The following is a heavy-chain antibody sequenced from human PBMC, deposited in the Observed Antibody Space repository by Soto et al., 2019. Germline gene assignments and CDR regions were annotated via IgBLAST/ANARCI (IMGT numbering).Heavy chain of an antibody. CDR3: VRHCSGGSECIDY. V-gene: IGHV4-39*01. J-gene: IGHJ4*02. CDR2: IYYSGST. D-gene: IGHD2-15*01. CDR1: GGSISSSSYY. Sequence: QLQLQESGPGLVKPSETLSLTCTVSGGSISSSSYYWGWIRQPPGKGLERIGSIYYSGSTYYNPSLKSRVTISVDTSKNQFSLKLSSVTAADTAVYYCVRHCSGGSECIDYWGQVSLVTVSS.